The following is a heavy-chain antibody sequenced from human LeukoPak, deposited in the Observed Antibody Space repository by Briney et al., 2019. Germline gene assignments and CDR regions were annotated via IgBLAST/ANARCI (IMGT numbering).Heavy chain of an antibody. V-gene: IGHV3-23*01. CDR3: AKSSAASGTYFDL. J-gene: IGHJ4*02. CDR2: ISDSGART. Sequence: GGSLRLSCAVSGFTFSSYAMSWVRQAPGKGLEWVSGISDSGARTYYADSAKGQFTISRDNSKNTVYLEMHSLRAEDTALYYCAKSSAASGTYFDLWGQGTLVTVSS. CDR1: GFTFSSYA. D-gene: IGHD1-26*01.